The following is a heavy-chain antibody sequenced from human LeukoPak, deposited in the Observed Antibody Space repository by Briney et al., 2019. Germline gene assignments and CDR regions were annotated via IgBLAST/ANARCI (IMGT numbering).Heavy chain of an antibody. J-gene: IGHJ4*02. CDR3: AREKPSSSWYYFDY. CDR1: GFIFNDYA. Sequence: GGSLRLSCVASGFIFNDYAMYWVRQLPGKGLEWVSLISGDGDSTYYEDSVKGRFSMSRDNRRNSVYLQMNSLRAEDTAVYYCAREKPSSSWYYFDYWGQGTLVTVSS. D-gene: IGHD6-13*01. V-gene: IGHV3-43*02. CDR2: ISGDGDST.